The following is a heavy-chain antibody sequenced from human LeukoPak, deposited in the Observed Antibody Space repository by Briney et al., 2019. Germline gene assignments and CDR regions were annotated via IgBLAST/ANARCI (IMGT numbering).Heavy chain of an antibody. CDR2: ISRSGSTK. V-gene: IGHV3-11*01. D-gene: IGHD2-15*01. Sequence: GGSLRLSCAASGFTFSDYNMRWIRQAPGKGLEWVSSISRSGSTKYYADSVKGRFTISRDNAKNSLFLQMNSLRAEDTAVYYCCSGGNCYSGGLGYMDVWGKGTTVTISS. CDR3: CSGGNCYSGGLGYMDV. J-gene: IGHJ6*03. CDR1: GFTFSDYN.